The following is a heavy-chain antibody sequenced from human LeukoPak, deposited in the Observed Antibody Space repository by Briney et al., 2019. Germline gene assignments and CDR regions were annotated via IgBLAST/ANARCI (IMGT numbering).Heavy chain of an antibody. J-gene: IGHJ6*03. Sequence: PSETLSLTCTVSGGSISSYYWSWIRQPPGKGLEWIGNIYYSGSTNYNPSLKSRVTISVDTSKNQFSLKLSSVTAADTAVYYCTRGSIAYYYMDVWGKVTTVTISS. CDR2: IYYSGST. D-gene: IGHD3-22*01. CDR3: TRGSIAYYYMDV. V-gene: IGHV4-59*01. CDR1: GGSISSYY.